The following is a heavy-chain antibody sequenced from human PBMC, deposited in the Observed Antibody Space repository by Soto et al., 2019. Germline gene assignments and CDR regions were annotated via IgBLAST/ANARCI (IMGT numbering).Heavy chain of an antibody. Sequence: PGESLKISCKGSGYSFTSYWIAWVRQMPGKGLEWMGIIYPGDSDTRYSPSFQGQVTISADKSISTAYLQWSSLRASDTAMYFCARTVEYSSSYGDNWGQGTLVTVSS. CDR2: IYPGDSDT. V-gene: IGHV5-51*01. CDR3: ARTVEYSSSYGDN. J-gene: IGHJ4*02. CDR1: GYSFTSYW. D-gene: IGHD6-6*01.